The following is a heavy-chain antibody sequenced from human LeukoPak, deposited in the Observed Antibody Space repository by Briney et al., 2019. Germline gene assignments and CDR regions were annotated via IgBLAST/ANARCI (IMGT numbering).Heavy chain of an antibody. CDR2: INTNTGNP. V-gene: IGHV7-4-1*02. CDR3: ARMPGGTKTNDDY. Sequence: GASVTVSCKASGYTFTTYAMNRERQAPGPGLGWVGWINTNTGNPTYAQGFTGRFVFSLDTSVSTAYPQISSLKAEDTAVYYCARMPGGTKTNDDYWGQGTLVTVSS. J-gene: IGHJ4*02. D-gene: IGHD3-16*01. CDR1: GYTFTTYA.